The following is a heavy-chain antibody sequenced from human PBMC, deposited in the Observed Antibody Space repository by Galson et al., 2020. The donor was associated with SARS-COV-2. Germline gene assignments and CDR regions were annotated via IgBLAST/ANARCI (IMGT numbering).Heavy chain of an antibody. J-gene: IGHJ5*02. Sequence: ASVKVSCKVSGYTLTELSMHWVRQAPGKGLEWMGGFDPEDGETIYAQKFQGRVTMTEDTSTDTAYMELSSLRSEDTAVYYCASGTPIGRVGGGWFDPWGQGTLVTVSS. D-gene: IGHD2-8*02. CDR3: ASGTPIGRVGGGWFDP. CDR1: GYTLTELS. CDR2: FDPEDGET. V-gene: IGHV1-24*01.